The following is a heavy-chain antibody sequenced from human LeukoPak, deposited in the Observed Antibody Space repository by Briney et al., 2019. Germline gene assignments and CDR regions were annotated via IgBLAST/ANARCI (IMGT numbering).Heavy chain of an antibody. CDR3: ARDLHCSGGTCYSYSSHRNWFDP. Sequence: GTSLRLSCAASGFTFSSYAMHWVRQAPGKGLEGVAVISYDGSNKYYADSVKGRFTISRDNSKNTLYLQVNSLRVEDTAVYYCARDLHCSGGTCYSYSSHRNWFDPWGQGTLVTVSS. D-gene: IGHD2-15*01. CDR2: ISYDGSNK. V-gene: IGHV3-30*04. CDR1: GFTFSSYA. J-gene: IGHJ5*02.